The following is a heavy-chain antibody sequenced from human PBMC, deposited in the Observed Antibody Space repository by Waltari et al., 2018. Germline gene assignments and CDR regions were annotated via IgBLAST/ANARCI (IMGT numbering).Heavy chain of an antibody. CDR2: IYYSGST. J-gene: IGHJ5*02. V-gene: IGHV4-59*01. CDR3: ARGLVGATTNWFDP. CDR1: GGSISSYY. Sequence: QVQLQESGPGLVKPSETLSLTCTVSGGSISSYYWSWIRQPPGKGLAWIGYIYYSGSTNYNPSLKSRVTISVDTSKNQFSLKLSSVTAADTAVYYCARGLVGATTNWFDPWGQGTLVTVSS. D-gene: IGHD1-26*01.